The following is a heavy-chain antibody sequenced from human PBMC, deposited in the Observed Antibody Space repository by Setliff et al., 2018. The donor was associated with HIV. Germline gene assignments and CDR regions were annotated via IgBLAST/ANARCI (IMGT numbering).Heavy chain of an antibody. CDR3: LTQRGSGSDPFDI. D-gene: IGHD6-25*01. Sequence: ASVKVSCKASGYTFTSYGISWVRQAPGQGLEWMGWISAYNGNTNYAQKFQGRVTITAEKSTSTAYMELSSLRSEDTAVYYCLTQRGSGSDPFDIWGPGTMVTVSS. J-gene: IGHJ3*02. V-gene: IGHV1-18*01. CDR1: GYTFTSYG. CDR2: ISAYNGNT.